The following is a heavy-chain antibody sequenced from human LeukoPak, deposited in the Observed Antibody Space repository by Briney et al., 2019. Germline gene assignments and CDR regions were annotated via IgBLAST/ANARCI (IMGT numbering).Heavy chain of an antibody. CDR2: ISSSSSYI. Sequence: GGSLRLSCAASGFTFSRYIMNWVRQAAGKGLEWVSSISSSSSYIYYADSVKGRFTIARDNAKNSMYLQMNSLRAEDTAVYDCARGEGITMIVVVTPGEYDYWGQGTLVTVSS. V-gene: IGHV3-21*01. CDR3: ARGEGITMIVVVTPGEYDY. D-gene: IGHD3-22*01. J-gene: IGHJ4*02. CDR1: GFTFSRYI.